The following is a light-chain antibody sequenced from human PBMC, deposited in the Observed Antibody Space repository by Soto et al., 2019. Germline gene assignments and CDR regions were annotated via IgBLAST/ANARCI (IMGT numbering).Light chain of an antibody. CDR1: QSINNW. J-gene: IGKJ4*01. V-gene: IGKV1-5*03. Sequence: DIQMTQSPSTLSASVGDRVTITCRASQSINNWLAWYQQKPGKAPKLLIYKTSDLESGVPSRLSGSGSGTEFSLTISRLQPDDFATYYCQQYKSFSLTFGGGTRVEVK. CDR2: KTS. CDR3: QQYKSFSLT.